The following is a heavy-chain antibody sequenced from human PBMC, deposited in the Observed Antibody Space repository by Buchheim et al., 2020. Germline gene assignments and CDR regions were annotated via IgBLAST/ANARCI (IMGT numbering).Heavy chain of an antibody. CDR3: ARSSSGYYYYYYYGMDV. J-gene: IGHJ6*02. CDR2: IWYDGSNK. CDR1: GFTFSSYG. Sequence: QVQLVESGGGVVQPGRSLRLSCAASGFTFSSYGMHWVRQAPGKGLEWVAVIWYDGSNKYYADSVKGRFTISRANSKNTLSLQMNSLRAEDTAVYYCARSSSGYYYYYYYGMDVWGQGTT. D-gene: IGHD3-22*01. V-gene: IGHV3-33*01.